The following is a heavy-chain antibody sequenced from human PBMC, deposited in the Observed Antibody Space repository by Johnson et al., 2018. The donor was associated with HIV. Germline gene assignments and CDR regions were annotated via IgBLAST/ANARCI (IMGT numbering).Heavy chain of an antibody. CDR1: GFTFSSYA. CDR3: ARELRGLGAFDI. CDR2: ISGSGGST. D-gene: IGHD3-10*01. V-gene: IGHV3-23*04. Sequence: VQLVESGGGLVQPGGSLRLSCAASGFTFSSYAMSWVRQAPGKGLEWVSAISGSGGSTGYAGSVKGRFTISRDNDKNYLYLQMDSLRAEDTAVYYCARELRGLGAFDIWGQGTMVTVSS. J-gene: IGHJ3*02.